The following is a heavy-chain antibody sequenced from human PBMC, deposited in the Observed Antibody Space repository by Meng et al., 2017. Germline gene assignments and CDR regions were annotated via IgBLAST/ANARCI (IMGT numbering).Heavy chain of an antibody. Sequence: LVECEGGGVQPVRSLGLSCVASGFTFSSNGMNWFRKGPGKGLEWVAVRCYDGSNKYYADSVKGRFTISRDNSKNTLYLQTNSLRAEDTAVYYCARDLYGGNADYFDYWGQGTLVTVSS. J-gene: IGHJ4*02. CDR3: ARDLYGGNADYFDY. CDR1: GFTFSSNG. D-gene: IGHD4-23*01. CDR2: RCYDGSNK. V-gene: IGHV3-33*01.